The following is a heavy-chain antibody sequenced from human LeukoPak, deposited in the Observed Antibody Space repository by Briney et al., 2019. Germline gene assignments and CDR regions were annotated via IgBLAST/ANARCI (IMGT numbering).Heavy chain of an antibody. CDR1: GGTFTSYY. Sequence: RASVKVSCKASGGTFTSYYMHWVRQAPGQGLEWMGIINPSGGSTSYAQKFQGRVTMTRDTSTSTVYMELSSLRSEDTAVYYCARDFCIAAAGSLCYFDYWGQGTLVTVSS. D-gene: IGHD6-13*01. CDR3: ARDFCIAAAGSLCYFDY. V-gene: IGHV1-46*01. CDR2: INPSGGST. J-gene: IGHJ4*02.